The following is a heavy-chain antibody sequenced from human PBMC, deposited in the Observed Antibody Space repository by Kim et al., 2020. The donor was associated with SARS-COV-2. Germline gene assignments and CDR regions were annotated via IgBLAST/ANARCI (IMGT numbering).Heavy chain of an antibody. CDR3: ARTDYSGSRNYFDY. D-gene: IGHD1-26*01. V-gene: IGHV1-69*01. J-gene: IGHJ4*02. Sequence: AQKFQGRVTITAGESTSTAYMELSSLRSEDTAVYYCARTDYSGSRNYFDYWGQGTLVTVSS.